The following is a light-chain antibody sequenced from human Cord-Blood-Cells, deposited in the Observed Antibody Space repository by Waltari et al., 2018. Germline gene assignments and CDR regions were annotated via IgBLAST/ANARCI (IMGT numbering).Light chain of an antibody. V-gene: IGKV4-1*01. CDR3: QQYYSTPFT. CDR2: WAS. CDR1: QSVLYSSNNKNY. Sequence: DIVMTQSPDSLAVSLGGRATINCKSSQSVLYSSNNKNYLAWYQQKPGPPPKLLIYWASTRESGVPDRFSGSGSGTDVTLTISSLQAEDVAVYYCQQYYSTPFTFGPGTKVDIK. J-gene: IGKJ3*01.